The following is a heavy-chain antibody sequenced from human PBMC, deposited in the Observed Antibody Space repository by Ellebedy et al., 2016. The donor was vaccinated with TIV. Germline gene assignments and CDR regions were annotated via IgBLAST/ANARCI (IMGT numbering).Heavy chain of an antibody. CDR2: IYYDGSIK. V-gene: IGHV3-33*01. CDR3: ARDDDSYGLFKY. CDR1: GFTFGSYG. J-gene: IGHJ4*02. Sequence: GESLKISCAASGFTFGSYGMHWVRQAPGKGLERVAVIYYDGSIKYYADSVKGRFTISRDNSKDTLYLEMNSLTAGDTALYYCARDDDSYGLFKYWGQGTLVTVSS. D-gene: IGHD5-18*01.